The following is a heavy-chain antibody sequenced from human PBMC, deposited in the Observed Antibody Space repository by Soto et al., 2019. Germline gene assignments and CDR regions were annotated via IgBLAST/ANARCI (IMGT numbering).Heavy chain of an antibody. D-gene: IGHD2-2*03. CDR3: AKDNDLDRDGPFDY. CDR1: GFSFDDYG. Sequence: EVQLVESGGGSVQPGRSLRLSCAASGFSFDDYGMHWVRQGPGKGLEWVSGISLNSGDIYYADSVKGRFTISRDNAKRSLYLQMNSLRTEDTALSYCAKDNDLDRDGPFDYWGQGILVTVSS. J-gene: IGHJ4*02. V-gene: IGHV3-9*01. CDR2: ISLNSGDI.